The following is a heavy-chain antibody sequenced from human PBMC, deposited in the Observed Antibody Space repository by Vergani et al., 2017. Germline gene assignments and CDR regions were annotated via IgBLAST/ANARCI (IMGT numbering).Heavy chain of an antibody. V-gene: IGHV3-30-3*01. J-gene: IGHJ4*02. CDR3: ARDPGGQQLVAFDY. CDR2: ISYDGSNK. CDR1: GFTFSSYA. D-gene: IGHD6-13*01. Sequence: QVQLVESGGGVVQPGRSLRLSCAASGFTFSSYAMHWVRQAPGKGLEWVAVISYDGSNKYYADSVKGRFTISRDNSKNTLYLQMNSLRAEDTAVYYCARDPGGQQLVAFDYWGQGTLVTVSS.